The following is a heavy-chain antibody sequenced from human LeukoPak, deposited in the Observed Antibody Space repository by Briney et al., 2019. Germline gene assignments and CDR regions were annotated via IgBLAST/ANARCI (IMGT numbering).Heavy chain of an antibody. J-gene: IGHJ6*03. V-gene: IGHV1-8*01. CDR3: ARAITYYDILTGYPIGDYYMDV. CDR1: EYTFFSYD. Sequence: ASVKVSCKASEYTFFSYDINWVRQAPGQGLEWMGWMNPNSGNTGYAQKFQGRVTMTRNTSISTAYMELSSLRSEDTAVYYCARAITYYDILTGYPIGDYYMDVWGKGTTVTVSS. CDR2: MNPNSGNT. D-gene: IGHD3-9*01.